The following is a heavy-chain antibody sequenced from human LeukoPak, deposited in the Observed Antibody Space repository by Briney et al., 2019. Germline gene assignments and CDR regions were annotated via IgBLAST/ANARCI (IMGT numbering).Heavy chain of an antibody. CDR3: ARDGAGMTGTGLDY. CDR1: NGSINFVSYY. J-gene: IGHJ4*02. V-gene: IGHV4-61*01. CDR2: IHYTGNT. D-gene: IGHD3-9*01. Sequence: SETLSLTCTVSNGSINFVSYYWSWIRQPPGKGLEWLGYIHYTGNTIYNPSLKSRVTISVDTAKNQFSLKVSSVTAADTAVYYCARDGAGMTGTGLDYWGQGILATVSS.